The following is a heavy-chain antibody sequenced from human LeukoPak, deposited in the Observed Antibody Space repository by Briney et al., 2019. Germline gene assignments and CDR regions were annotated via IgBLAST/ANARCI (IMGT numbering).Heavy chain of an antibody. V-gene: IGHV3-23*01. J-gene: IGHJ4*02. CDR2: ITGSGVST. CDR1: GFTFGSYA. D-gene: IGHD5-18*01. Sequence: GGSLRLSCAASGFTFGSYAMSWVRHAPGKGLEWVSAITGSGVSTHYADSVKGRFTISRDNSKDSLYLQMSSLRAEDTAVYYCAKDSGYTYGLSPYYFDCWGQGTLVTVSA. CDR3: AKDSGYTYGLSPYYFDC.